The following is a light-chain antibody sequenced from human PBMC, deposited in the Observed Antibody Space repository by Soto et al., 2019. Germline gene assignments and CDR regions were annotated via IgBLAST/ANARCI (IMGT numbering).Light chain of an antibody. CDR1: STNVGSSNF. CDR2: DGS. J-gene: IGLJ2*01. CDR3: CSYAGTNTWI. Sequence: QSALTQPASVSGSPGQSITISCTGTSTNVGSSNFVSWYQQYPGKAPRLVIYDGSKRPSGVSIRFSGSKSGNTASLIISGLQTEDEADYYCCSYAGTNTWIFGGGTKLTVL. V-gene: IGLV2-23*01.